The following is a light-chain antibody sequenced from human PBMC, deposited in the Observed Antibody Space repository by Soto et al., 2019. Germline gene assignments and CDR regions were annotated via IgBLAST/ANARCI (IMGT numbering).Light chain of an antibody. CDR3: QQYGSSPYA. V-gene: IGKV3-20*01. CDR2: DAS. CDR1: QSVSDNY. Sequence: IVLTQSPGTLSLSPGERATLSCRASQSVSDNYLAWYQHKPGQAPRLLIYDASTRATAIPDRFSGSGSGTHFTLTVTSLQPEDFAVYYCQQYGSSPYAFGQGTQLEIK. J-gene: IGKJ2*01.